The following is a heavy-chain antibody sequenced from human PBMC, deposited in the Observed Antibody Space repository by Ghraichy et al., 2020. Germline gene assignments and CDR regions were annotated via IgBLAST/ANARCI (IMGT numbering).Heavy chain of an antibody. D-gene: IGHD3-3*01. J-gene: IGHJ6*02. Sequence: ESLNNSCTVSGASIRSYYWSWIRQPAGKGLEWIGRIYTSGSINYNPSLKSRVTMSLDTSKNQFSLKLSSVTAADTAVYYCASTYYDFWSGSSGYTMDVWGQGTTVIVSS. V-gene: IGHV4-4*07. CDR1: GASIRSYY. CDR3: ASTYYDFWSGSSGYTMDV. CDR2: IYTSGSI.